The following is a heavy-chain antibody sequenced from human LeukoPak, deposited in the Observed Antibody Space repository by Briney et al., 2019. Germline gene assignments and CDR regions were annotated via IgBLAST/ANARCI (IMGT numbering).Heavy chain of an antibody. CDR1: VDSMFGYY. J-gene: IGHJ5*02. Sequence: PSETLSLTCSVSVDSMFGYYWSWIRQPPGKGLEWIGYIYYSGSTNYNPSLKSRVTISVDTSKNQFSLKLTSVTAADTAVYFCARGGYYGSGNDFRFDPWGQGTLVTVSS. CDR3: ARGGYYGSGNDFRFDP. CDR2: IYYSGST. V-gene: IGHV4-59*01. D-gene: IGHD3-10*01.